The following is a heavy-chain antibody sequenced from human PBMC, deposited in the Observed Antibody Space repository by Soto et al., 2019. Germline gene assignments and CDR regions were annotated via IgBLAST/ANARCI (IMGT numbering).Heavy chain of an antibody. Sequence: ASVKGSCKASGYTFTGYYMFWVRQAPGQVLEWMGWINPNSGGTKYAQKFQGRVTMTRDTSISTAYMELSRLRSDDTAVYYCARDKAYCSSTTCSPGDYYYYGMDVWGQGTTVTVSS. CDR2: INPNSGGT. D-gene: IGHD2-2*01. V-gene: IGHV1-2*02. CDR1: GYTFTGYY. J-gene: IGHJ6*02. CDR3: ARDKAYCSSTTCSPGDYYYYGMDV.